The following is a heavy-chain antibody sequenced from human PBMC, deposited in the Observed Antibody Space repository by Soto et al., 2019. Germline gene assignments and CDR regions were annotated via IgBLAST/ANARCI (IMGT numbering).Heavy chain of an antibody. CDR2: IKSSDGRA. J-gene: IGHJ3*02. V-gene: IGHV3-23*04. CDR1: RFTFSNSA. Sequence: EVQLVESGGDLVQPGGSLRLSCTTSRFTFSNSAMSWVRQAPGKGLEWVSTIKSSDGRAYYGDSVKGRFTISRDNPKNTLYLQMSSLRAEDTAVYYCAKALGSLDPFDIWGQGTMVTVSS. D-gene: IGHD3-16*01. CDR3: AKALGSLDPFDI.